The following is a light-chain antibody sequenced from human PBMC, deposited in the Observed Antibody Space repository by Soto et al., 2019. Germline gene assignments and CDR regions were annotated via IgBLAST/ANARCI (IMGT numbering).Light chain of an antibody. J-gene: IGKJ2*01. CDR2: AAS. V-gene: IGKV1-12*01. Sequence: DIQMTQSPSSVSASVGDRVTITCRASQGISSWLAWYQQKPGKAPKLLIYAASNLQSRVPSRFSGSGSATYFTVTFSSLQPEDFATYYCQQDNCFPHTFGQGTKLEIK. CDR3: QQDNCFPHT. CDR1: QGISSW.